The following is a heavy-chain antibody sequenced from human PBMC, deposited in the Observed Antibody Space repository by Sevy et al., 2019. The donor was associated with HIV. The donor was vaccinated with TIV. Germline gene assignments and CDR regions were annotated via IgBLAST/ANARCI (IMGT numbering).Heavy chain of an antibody. Sequence: SETLSLTCAVSGYSISSGSYWGWIRQPPGKGLEWIGSIYHSGSTYYNPSLKSRVTISVDTSKNQFSLKLSSVTAADTAVYYCARVDYYDSSGYYSAWGQGTLVTVSS. CDR3: ARVDYYDSSGYYSA. J-gene: IGHJ5*02. CDR2: IYHSGST. D-gene: IGHD3-22*01. CDR1: GYSISSGSY. V-gene: IGHV4-38-2*01.